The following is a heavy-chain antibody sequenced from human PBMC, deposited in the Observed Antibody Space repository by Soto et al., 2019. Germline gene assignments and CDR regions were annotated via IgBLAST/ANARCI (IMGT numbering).Heavy chain of an antibody. J-gene: IGHJ6*02. D-gene: IGHD6-19*01. V-gene: IGHV3-23*01. Sequence: GSLRLSCAASGFTFSSYAMSWVRQAPGKGLEWVSAISGSGGSTYYADSVKGRFTISRDNSKNTLYLQMNSLRAEDTAVYYCAKVVAGTEYYYYYYGMDVWGQGTTVTVSS. CDR1: GFTFSSYA. CDR2: ISGSGGST. CDR3: AKVVAGTEYYYYYYGMDV.